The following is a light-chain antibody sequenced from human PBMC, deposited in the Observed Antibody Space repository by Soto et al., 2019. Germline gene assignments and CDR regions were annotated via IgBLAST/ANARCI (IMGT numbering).Light chain of an antibody. V-gene: IGLV2-14*01. CDR1: SSDFGGYNY. J-gene: IGLJ2*01. CDR3: SSYTSRSSHVI. Sequence: QSALTQPASVSGSPGQSITISCTGTSSDFGGYNYVSWYQQYPGKAPKLMIYDVSNRPSGVSNRFSGSKSGNTASLTISGLQAEDEADYYCSSYTSRSSHVIFGGGTKLTVL. CDR2: DVS.